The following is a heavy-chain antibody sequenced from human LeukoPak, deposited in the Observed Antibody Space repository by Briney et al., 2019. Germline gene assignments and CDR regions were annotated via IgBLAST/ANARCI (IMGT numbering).Heavy chain of an antibody. CDR3: ARVLTSGSYYPFDY. J-gene: IGHJ4*02. CDR2: IIPIFGTA. Sequence: GSSVKVSCKASGGTFSSYAISWVRQAPGQGLEWMGGIIPIFGTANYAQKFQGRVTITADKSTSTAYMELSSLRSEDTAVYYCARVLTSGSYYPFDYWGQGTLVTVSS. CDR1: GGTFSSYA. D-gene: IGHD1-26*01. V-gene: IGHV1-69*06.